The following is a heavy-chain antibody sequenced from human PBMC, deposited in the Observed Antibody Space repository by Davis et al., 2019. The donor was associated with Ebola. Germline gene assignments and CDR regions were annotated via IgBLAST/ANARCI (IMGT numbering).Heavy chain of an antibody. D-gene: IGHD2-2*01. CDR1: GFTSSSYA. CDR3: AKGAGEYQLLNWFDP. Sequence: PGGSLTLSCAASGFTSSSYAMHCVRQDSGKGLGWVGRTRSKANRYATAYAASVKGRFTISRDDSKNTAYLQMNSLRAADTAVDYCAKGAGEYQLLNWFDPWGKGTLVTVSS. V-gene: IGHV3-73*01. CDR2: TRSKANRYAT. J-gene: IGHJ5*02.